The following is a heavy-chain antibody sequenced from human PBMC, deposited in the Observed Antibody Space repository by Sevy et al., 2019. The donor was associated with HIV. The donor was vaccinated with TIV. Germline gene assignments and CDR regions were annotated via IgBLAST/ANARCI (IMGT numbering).Heavy chain of an antibody. CDR3: CSGSQYHAGWFDS. CDR2: IRSKVNSYAT. V-gene: IGHV3-73*01. CDR1: GFTFSGSA. D-gene: IGHD3-10*02. J-gene: IGHJ5*01. Sequence: AGSLRLSCATSGFTFSGSAMHWVRQASGKELEWVGRIRSKVNSYATVYAASVKGRFTISRDDSKNTAYLQMNSLKTEDTAVYYCCSGSQYHAGWFDSWGQGTLVTVSS.